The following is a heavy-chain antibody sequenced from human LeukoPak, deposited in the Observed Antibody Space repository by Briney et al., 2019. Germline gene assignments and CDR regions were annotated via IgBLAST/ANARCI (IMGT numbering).Heavy chain of an antibody. CDR3: ATPADFWSGYYTELGYFQH. V-gene: IGHV3-30*02. D-gene: IGHD3-3*01. CDR2: IRYDGSNK. Sequence: GGSLRLSCAASGFTFSSYGMHWARQAPGKGLEWVAFIRYDGSNKYYADSVKGRFTISRDNSKNTLYLQMNSLRAEDTAVYYCATPADFWSGYYTELGYFQHWGQGTLVTVSS. CDR1: GFTFSSYG. J-gene: IGHJ1*01.